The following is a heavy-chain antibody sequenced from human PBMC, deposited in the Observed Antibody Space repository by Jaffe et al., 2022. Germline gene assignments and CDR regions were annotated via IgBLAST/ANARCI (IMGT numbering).Heavy chain of an antibody. CDR3: ARILDSGSYRALDAFDI. J-gene: IGHJ3*02. Sequence: QVQLQESGPGLVKPSQTLSLTCTVSGGSISSGSYYWSWIRQPAGKGLEWIGRIYTSGSTNYNPSLKSRVTISVDTSKNQFSLKLSSVTAADTAVYYCARILDSGSYRALDAFDIWGQGTMVTVSS. CDR1: GGSISSGSYY. V-gene: IGHV4-61*02. CDR2: IYTSGST. D-gene: IGHD1-26*01.